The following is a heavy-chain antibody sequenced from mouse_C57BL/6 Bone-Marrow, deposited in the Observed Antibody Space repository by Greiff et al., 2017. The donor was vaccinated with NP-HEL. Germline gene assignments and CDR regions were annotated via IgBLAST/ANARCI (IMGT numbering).Heavy chain of an antibody. D-gene: IGHD2-12*01. CDR2: INPGSGGT. CDR1: GYAFTNYL. Sequence: QVQLQQSGAELVRPGTSVKVSCKASGYAFTNYLIEWVKQRPGQGLEWIGVINPGSGGTNYNEKFKGKATLTADKSSSTAYMQLSSLTSEDSAVYFCARYYTYAMDYWGQGTSVTVSS. V-gene: IGHV1-54*01. J-gene: IGHJ4*01. CDR3: ARYYTYAMDY.